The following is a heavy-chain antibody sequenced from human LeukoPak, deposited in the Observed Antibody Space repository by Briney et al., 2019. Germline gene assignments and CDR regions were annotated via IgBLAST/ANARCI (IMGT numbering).Heavy chain of an antibody. J-gene: IGHJ3*02. CDR3: ARDKSGSDSGRGAVIDS. Sequence: GGSLRLSYAASGFTFSSYTMNWVRKAPGKGLEWISYISSSSSIMYYADSVKGRFSISRDNAKNSLYLQMNSLRDEDTAVYYCARDKSGSDSGRGAVIDSCGQGAMVTVSS. CDR2: ISSSSSIM. CDR1: GFTFSSYT. V-gene: IGHV3-48*02. D-gene: IGHD1-26*01.